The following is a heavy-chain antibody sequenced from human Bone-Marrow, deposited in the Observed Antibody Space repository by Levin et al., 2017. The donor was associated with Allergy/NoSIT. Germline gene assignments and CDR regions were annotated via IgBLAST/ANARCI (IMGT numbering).Heavy chain of an antibody. CDR1: GYSFISYW. CDR3: AGHTGPRYSSDWYKGGFDY. D-gene: IGHD6-19*01. CDR2: LSPSSSFP. J-gene: IGHJ4*02. Sequence: SLKISCKASGYSFISYWIGWVRQMPGPFLSFLFLLSPSSSFPLSRPSFQGHITISADKSNSAVYLQWSSLKASDPALYYCAGHTGPRYSSDWYKGGFDYWGQGSQVTVSS. V-gene: IGHV5-51*01.